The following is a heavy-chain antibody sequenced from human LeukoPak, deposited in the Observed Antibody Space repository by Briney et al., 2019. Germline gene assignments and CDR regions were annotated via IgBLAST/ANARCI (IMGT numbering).Heavy chain of an antibody. D-gene: IGHD4-11*01. CDR2: ISGGGGGT. V-gene: IGHV3-23*01. CDR3: AKSVEHSNYRKFHD. CDR1: GFIFSNYA. Sequence: GGSLRLSCAASGFIFSNYAMSWVRQAQGKGPEWVSGISGGGGGTYYADSVKGRFTISRANSKNTLYLQMKSLRVDDTAVYYCAKSVEHSNYRKFHDWGQGTLVTVSS. J-gene: IGHJ4*02.